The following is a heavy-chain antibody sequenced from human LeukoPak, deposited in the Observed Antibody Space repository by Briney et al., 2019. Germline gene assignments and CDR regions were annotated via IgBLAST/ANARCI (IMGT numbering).Heavy chain of an antibody. J-gene: IGHJ1*01. CDR1: GFSFSDTT. CDR3: AKGGAGGGYFPT. Sequence: PGGSLRLSCVASGFSFSDTTMSWVRQAAGQGLEWVARMNEGGSDENYVDSVKGRFTISRDNARNSLHLQMKSLRAEDTAVYFCAKGGAGGGYFPTWGQGILVIVST. CDR2: MNEGGSDE. V-gene: IGHV3-7*03. D-gene: IGHD3-16*01.